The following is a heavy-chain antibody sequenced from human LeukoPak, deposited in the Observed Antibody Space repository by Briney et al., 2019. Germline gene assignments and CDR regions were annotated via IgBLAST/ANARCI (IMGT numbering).Heavy chain of an antibody. Sequence: ASVKVSCKASGYTFTIYGISWVRQAPGQGLEWMGWISAYNGNTNYAQKLQGRVTMTTDTSTSTAYMELRSLRSDDTAVYYCARAGGQWLVSPFDYWGQGTLVTVSS. V-gene: IGHV1-18*01. J-gene: IGHJ4*02. CDR2: ISAYNGNT. CDR3: ARAGGQWLVSPFDY. D-gene: IGHD6-19*01. CDR1: GYTFTIYG.